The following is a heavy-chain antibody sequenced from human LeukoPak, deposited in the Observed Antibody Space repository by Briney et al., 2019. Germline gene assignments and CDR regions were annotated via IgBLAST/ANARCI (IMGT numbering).Heavy chain of an antibody. CDR1: GGSFSGYY. CDR2: INHSGST. D-gene: IGHD2-2*01. J-gene: IGHJ4*02. Sequence: SETLSLTCAVYGGSFSGYYWSWIRQPPGKGLEWIGEINHSGSTNYNPSLKSRVTISVDTSKNQFSLKLSSVTAADTAVYYCARVFPAEDYFDYWGQGTLVTVSS. CDR3: ARVFPAEDYFDY. V-gene: IGHV4-34*01.